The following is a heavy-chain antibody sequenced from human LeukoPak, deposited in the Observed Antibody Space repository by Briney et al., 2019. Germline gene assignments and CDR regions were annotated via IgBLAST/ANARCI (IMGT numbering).Heavy chain of an antibody. CDR1: GFTFSTYA. D-gene: IGHD3-16*02. J-gene: IGHJ4*02. Sequence: GGSLRLSCAASGFTFSTYAMSWVRQTPEKGLEWVSTISGSGGGTYYADSVKGRFTISRDDSRNTLYLQMKSLRAEDTAVYYCAKHNGRYRNNYFDYWGQGALVTVSS. V-gene: IGHV3-23*01. CDR2: ISGSGGGT. CDR3: AKHNGRYRNNYFDY.